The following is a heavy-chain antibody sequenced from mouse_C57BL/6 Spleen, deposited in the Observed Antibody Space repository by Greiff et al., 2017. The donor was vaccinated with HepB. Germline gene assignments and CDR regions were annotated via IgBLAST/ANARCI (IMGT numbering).Heavy chain of an antibody. V-gene: IGHV1-15*01. CDR2: IDPETGGT. CDR3: TRLGPLRYFDY. CDR1: GYTFTDYE. Sequence: QVQLKESGAELVRPGASVTLSCKASGYTFTDYEMHWVKQTPVHGLEWIGAIDPETGGTAYNQKFKGKAILTADKSSSTAYMELRSLTSEDSAVYYCTRLGPLRYFDYWGQGTTLTVSS. J-gene: IGHJ2*01.